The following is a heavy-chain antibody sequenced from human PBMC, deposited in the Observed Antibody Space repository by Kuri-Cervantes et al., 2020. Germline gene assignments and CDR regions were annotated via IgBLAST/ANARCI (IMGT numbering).Heavy chain of an antibody. Sequence: GESLKISCAASGFTFSSYAMSWVRQAPGKGLEWVSAISGSGGSTYYADSVKGRFTISRDNANNSLFLQMNGLRADDTAVYYCARDVTSFGVVTRYFDFWGQGTLVTVSS. CDR3: ARDVTSFGVVTRYFDF. V-gene: IGHV3-23*01. J-gene: IGHJ4*02. CDR1: GFTFSSYA. CDR2: ISGSGGST. D-gene: IGHD3-3*01.